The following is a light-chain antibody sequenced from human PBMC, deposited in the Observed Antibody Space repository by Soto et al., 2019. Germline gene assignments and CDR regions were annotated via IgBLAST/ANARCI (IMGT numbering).Light chain of an antibody. Sequence: ETVLTLCPGTLSLSPGERATLSCRASQSVSSSSLAWYQQGPGQAPRLLIYDASSRATGIPDRFSGGGSGTDFTLTISRLEPEDVAVYYCQQFRSYPLTFGGGTKVDIK. V-gene: IGKV3-20*01. CDR2: DAS. J-gene: IGKJ4*01. CDR1: QSVSSSS. CDR3: QQFRSYPLT.